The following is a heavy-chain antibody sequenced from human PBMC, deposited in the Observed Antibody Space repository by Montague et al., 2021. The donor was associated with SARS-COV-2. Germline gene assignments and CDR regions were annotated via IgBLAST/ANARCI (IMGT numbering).Heavy chain of an antibody. V-gene: IGHV4-34*01. CDR3: ARGHLSVSMIVVVFTSASYYFDY. J-gene: IGHJ4*02. CDR2: IKQSGST. D-gene: IGHD3-22*01. CDR1: GGSFGDDH. Sequence: SETLSLTCAVYGGSFGDDHWSWIRRPPGKGLEWIGDIKQSGSTNYNPSXXSRVTISVDTSKNQFSLKVTSVTAADTAVYFCARGHLSVSMIVVVFTSASYYFDYWGQGAQVTVSS.